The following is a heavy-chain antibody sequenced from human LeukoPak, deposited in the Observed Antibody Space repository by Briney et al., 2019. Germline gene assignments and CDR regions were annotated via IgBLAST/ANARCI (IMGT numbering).Heavy chain of an antibody. V-gene: IGHV2-5*01. CDR2: IYWNDDK. CDR1: GFSLSTSGVG. J-gene: IGHJ4*01. Sequence: SGPTLVKPTRTLTLTCTFSGFSLSTSGVGVGWIRQPPGKALEWLALIYWNDDKRYSPSLKNRLTITKDTSKKQVVLTMTNMDPVDTATYYCERVTTVTDPIAFDYWGHGTLITVSS. D-gene: IGHD4-17*01. CDR3: ERVTTVTDPIAFDY.